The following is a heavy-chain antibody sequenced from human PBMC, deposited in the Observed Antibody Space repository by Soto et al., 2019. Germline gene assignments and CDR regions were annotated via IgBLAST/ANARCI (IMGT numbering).Heavy chain of an antibody. Sequence: QVTLKESGPVLVKPTETLTLTCTVSGFSLSNARMGVSWIRQPPGKALEWLAHIFSNDEKSYSTSLKSRLTISKDTTKSQVVLTMTNMDPVDTATYYCARILRRYFDEYYFDYWGQGTLVTVSS. CDR1: GFSLSNARMG. V-gene: IGHV2-26*01. D-gene: IGHD3-9*01. J-gene: IGHJ4*02. CDR2: IFSNDEK. CDR3: ARILRRYFDEYYFDY.